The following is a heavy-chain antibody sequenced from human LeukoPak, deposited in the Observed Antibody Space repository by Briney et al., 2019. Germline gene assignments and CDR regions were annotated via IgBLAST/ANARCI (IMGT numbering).Heavy chain of an antibody. CDR2: ISGSAGRT. CDR1: GFSFSTYA. Sequence: GGSLRLSCAASGFSFSTYAMSWVRQAPGKGLEWVSCISGSAGRTYYAESVKGRFTISRDNSKNRLYLQMNSLTAEDTAVYYCAKDLTVTTRGTYAFDIWGPGTMVTVSS. CDR3: AKDLTVTTRGTYAFDI. V-gene: IGHV3-23*01. J-gene: IGHJ3*02. D-gene: IGHD4-17*01.